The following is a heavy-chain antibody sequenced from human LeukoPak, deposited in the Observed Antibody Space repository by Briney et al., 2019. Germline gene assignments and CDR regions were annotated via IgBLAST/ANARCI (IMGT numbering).Heavy chain of an antibody. Sequence: PGASLRLSCAASGFTFSSYAMSWVRQAPGKGLEWVSAISGSGGSTYYADSVKGRFTISRGNSKNTLYLQMNSLRAEDTAVYYCAKDLGGVGRRGAFDIWGQGTMVTVSS. D-gene: IGHD1-26*01. V-gene: IGHV3-23*01. CDR3: AKDLGGVGRRGAFDI. J-gene: IGHJ3*02. CDR1: GFTFSSYA. CDR2: ISGSGGST.